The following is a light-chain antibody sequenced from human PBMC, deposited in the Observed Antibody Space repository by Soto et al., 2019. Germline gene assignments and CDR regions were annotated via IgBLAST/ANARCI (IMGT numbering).Light chain of an antibody. CDR3: QQYGSSPRT. CDR1: QSGTSSY. J-gene: IGKJ1*01. V-gene: IGKV3-20*01. Sequence: EIVLTQSPGTLSLSPGERATLSCRASQSGTSSYLAWYQQKPGQAPRLLIYCASRRAAGIPDRFSGSGSGTDFTLTISRLETEDFAVYYCQQYGSSPRTFGQGTKVEIK. CDR2: CAS.